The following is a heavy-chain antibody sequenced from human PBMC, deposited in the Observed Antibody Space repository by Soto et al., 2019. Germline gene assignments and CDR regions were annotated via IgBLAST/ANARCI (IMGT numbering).Heavy chain of an antibody. J-gene: IGHJ5*02. V-gene: IGHV1-69*13. Sequence: ASVKVSCKASGGTFSSYAISWVRQAPGQGLEWMGGIIPIFGAANYAQKFQGRVTITADESTSTAYMELSSLRSEDTAVYYCARVKDRYSYGRKPYNWFDPWGQGTLVTVSS. CDR2: IIPIFGAA. D-gene: IGHD5-18*01. CDR1: GGTFSSYA. CDR3: ARVKDRYSYGRKPYNWFDP.